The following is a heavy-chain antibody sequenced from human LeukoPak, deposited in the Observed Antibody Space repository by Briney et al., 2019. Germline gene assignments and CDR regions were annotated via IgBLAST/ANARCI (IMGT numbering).Heavy chain of an antibody. CDR2: ILFDGSNK. J-gene: IGHJ4*02. CDR3: AREWTYSSGWSASGY. CDR1: ELTFSDYA. V-gene: IGHV3-30-3*01. Sequence: GRSLRLSCAASELTFSDYAMHWVRQAPGKGLEWVALILFDGSNKNYADSVKGRFTISRDNSKNTLYLQMNSLRAEDTGLYYCAREWTYSSGWSASGYWGQGTLVTVSS. D-gene: IGHD6-19*01.